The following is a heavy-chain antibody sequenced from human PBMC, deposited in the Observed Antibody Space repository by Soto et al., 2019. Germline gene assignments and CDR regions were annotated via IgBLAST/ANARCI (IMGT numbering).Heavy chain of an antibody. CDR1: GFTFSNYA. J-gene: IGHJ4*02. Sequence: PGGSLRLSCAASGFTFSNYAMSWVRQAPGKGLEWVSTLTRSGTTPYADSVRGRFTISRDNSKNTLYLQMDSLRAEDTAVYYCVRGFAAGSPNYDSWGLGTLVTVSS. CDR3: VRGFAAGSPNYDS. D-gene: IGHD3-10*01. CDR2: LTRSGTT. V-gene: IGHV3-23*01.